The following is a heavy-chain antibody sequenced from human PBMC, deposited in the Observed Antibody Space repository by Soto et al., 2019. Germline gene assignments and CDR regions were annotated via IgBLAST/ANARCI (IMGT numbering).Heavy chain of an antibody. CDR3: AGTTSHQWYYMDV. Sequence: PSQPLSLTCAISGDSVSSNSAAWNWIRLSPSRGLEWLARTYYRSRWYNDYAVSVRSRITVNPDTSKNQFSLQLTSVTPEDTAVYYCAGTTSHQWYYMDVWGKGTTVTV. CDR1: GDSVSSNSAA. CDR2: TYYRSRWYN. D-gene: IGHD1-7*01. J-gene: IGHJ6*03. V-gene: IGHV6-1*01.